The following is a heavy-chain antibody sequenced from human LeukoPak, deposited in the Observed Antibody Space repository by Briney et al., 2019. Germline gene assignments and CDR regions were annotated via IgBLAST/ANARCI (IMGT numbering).Heavy chain of an antibody. CDR1: GGTFSSYA. Sequence: ASVKVSCKASGGTFSSYAISWVRQAPGQGLEWMGGIIPIFGTANYAQKFQGRLTIIADETTSAAYMELSSLRPEDTAVYYCAREKWEPPYYYYGLDVWGQGTTVTVSS. D-gene: IGHD1-26*01. CDR2: IIPIFGTA. J-gene: IGHJ6*02. CDR3: AREKWEPPYYYYGLDV. V-gene: IGHV1-69*13.